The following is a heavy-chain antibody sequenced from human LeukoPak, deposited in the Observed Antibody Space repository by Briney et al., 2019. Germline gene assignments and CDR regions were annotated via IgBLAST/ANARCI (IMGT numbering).Heavy chain of an antibody. Sequence: GGSLRLSCAASGFTVSSNYMSWVRQAPGKGLEWVSVIYSGGGTYYADSVKGRFTISRDNSKNTLYLQMNSLRAEDTAVYYCARFDYADYLAFDYWGQGTLVTVSS. CDR2: IYSGGGT. CDR3: ARFDYADYLAFDY. J-gene: IGHJ4*02. V-gene: IGHV3-53*01. CDR1: GFTVSSNY. D-gene: IGHD4-17*01.